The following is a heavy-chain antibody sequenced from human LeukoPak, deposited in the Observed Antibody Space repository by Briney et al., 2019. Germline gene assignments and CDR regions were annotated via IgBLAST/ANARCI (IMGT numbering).Heavy chain of an antibody. J-gene: IGHJ6*03. CDR3: ARLAPDSSSRRAYYYYYMDV. Sequence: SETLSLTCAVYGGSFSGYYWSWIRQPPGKGLEWIGEINHSGSTNYNPSLKSRVTISVDTSKNQFSLKLSSVTAADTAVYYCARLAPDSSSRRAYYYYYMDVWGKGTTVTVSS. CDR2: INHSGST. D-gene: IGHD6-13*01. V-gene: IGHV4-34*01. CDR1: GGSFSGYY.